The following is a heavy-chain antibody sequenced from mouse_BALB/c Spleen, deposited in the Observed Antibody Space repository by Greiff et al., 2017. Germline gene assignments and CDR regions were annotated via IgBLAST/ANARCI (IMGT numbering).Heavy chain of an antibody. CDR1: GFSLTSYG. D-gene: IGHD1-1*01. CDR3: ARGGSSAAWFAY. CDR2: IWAGGST. Sequence: VKLLESGPGLVAPSQSLSITCTVSGFSLTSYGVHWVRQPPGKGLEWLGVIWAGGSTNHNSALMSRLSISKDNSKSQVFLKMNSLQTDDTAMYYCARGGSSAAWFAYWGQGTLVTVSA. J-gene: IGHJ3*01. V-gene: IGHV2-9*02.